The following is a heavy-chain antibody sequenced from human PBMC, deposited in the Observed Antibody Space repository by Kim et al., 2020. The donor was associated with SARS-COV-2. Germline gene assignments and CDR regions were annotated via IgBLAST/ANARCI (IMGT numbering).Heavy chain of an antibody. V-gene: IGHV4-39*01. CDR2: IYYSGST. J-gene: IGHJ5*02. CDR3: ARHPYGGYDYGGEDWFDP. Sequence: SETLSLTCTVSGGSISSSSYYWGWIRQPPGKGLEWIGSIYYSGSTYYNPSLKSRVTISVDTSKNQFSLKLSSVTAADTAVYYCARHPYGGYDYGGEDWFDPWGQRTLVTVAS. D-gene: IGHD5-12*01. CDR1: GGSISSSSYY.